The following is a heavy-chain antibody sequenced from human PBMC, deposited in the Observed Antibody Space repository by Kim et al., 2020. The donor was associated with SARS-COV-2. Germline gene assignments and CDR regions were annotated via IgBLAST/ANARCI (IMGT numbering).Heavy chain of an antibody. CDR1: GFTFSNAC. CDR3: TTDNPYYDDSGGYPYFDY. CDR2: IKSKTDGGTT. D-gene: IGHD3-22*01. Sequence: GGSLRLSCAASGFTFSNACMSWVRQAPGKGLEWVGRIKSKTDGGTTDYAAPVKGRFTISRDDSKNTLYLQMNSLKTEDTAVYYCTTDNPYYDDSGGYPYFDYWGQGALVTVSS. V-gene: IGHV3-15*01. J-gene: IGHJ4*02.